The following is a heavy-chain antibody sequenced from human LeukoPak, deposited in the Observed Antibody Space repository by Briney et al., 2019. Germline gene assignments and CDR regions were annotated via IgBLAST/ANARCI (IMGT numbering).Heavy chain of an antibody. CDR1: GGSISSSSYY. CDR3: ARTQPKIWTGIDY. D-gene: IGHD3/OR15-3a*01. CDR2: IYYSGST. V-gene: IGHV4-39*01. J-gene: IGHJ4*02. Sequence: NSSETLSLTCTVSGGSISSSSYYWGWIRQPPGKGLEWIGSIYYSGSTYYNPSLKSRVTISVDTSKNQFSLKLSSVTAADTAVYYCARTQPKIWTGIDYWGQGTLVTVSS.